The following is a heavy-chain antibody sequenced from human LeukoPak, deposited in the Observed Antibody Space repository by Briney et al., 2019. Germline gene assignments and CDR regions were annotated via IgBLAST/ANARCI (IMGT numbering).Heavy chain of an antibody. Sequence: GGSPRLSCAASGFTFSNYVMNWVRQAPGKGLEWVSGISGSGDSTYYADSVKGRFTISRDNSKNTLYLQMNSLRAEDTAVFYCATGVRYGGNSGYFDLWGRGTLVTVSS. CDR3: ATGVRYGGNSGYFDL. V-gene: IGHV3-23*01. CDR1: GFTFSNYV. CDR2: ISGSGDST. J-gene: IGHJ2*01. D-gene: IGHD4-23*01.